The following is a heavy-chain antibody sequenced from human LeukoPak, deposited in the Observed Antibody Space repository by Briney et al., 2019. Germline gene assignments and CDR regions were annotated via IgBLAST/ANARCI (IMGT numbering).Heavy chain of an antibody. CDR1: GGTFSSYA. V-gene: IGHV1-69*13. CDR2: IIPIFGTA. D-gene: IGHD2-2*01. J-gene: IGHJ6*02. Sequence: SVKVSCKASGGTFSSYAIIWVRQAPGQGLEWMGGIIPIFGTANYAQKFQGRVTITADESTSTVYVELSSLRSEDTAVYYCATDPGEIVPAAKGPRGDYCYGMDVWGQGTTVTVSS. CDR3: ATDPGEIVPAAKGPRGDYCYGMDV.